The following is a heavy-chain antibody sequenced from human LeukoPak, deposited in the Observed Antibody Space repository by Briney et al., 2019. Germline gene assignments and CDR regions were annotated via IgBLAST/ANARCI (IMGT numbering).Heavy chain of an antibody. V-gene: IGHV4-34*01. J-gene: IGHJ5*02. D-gene: IGHD6-19*01. CDR3: ARGTFAGYSSGGWFDP. CDR1: GGSFSGYY. Sequence: PSGTLTLTCAVYGGSFSGYYWSWIRQPPGQGLEWIGEINHSGGTNYNPSLKSRVTISVDTSKNQISLKLSSVTAADTAVYYCARGTFAGYSSGGWFDPWGQGTLVTVSS. CDR2: INHSGGT.